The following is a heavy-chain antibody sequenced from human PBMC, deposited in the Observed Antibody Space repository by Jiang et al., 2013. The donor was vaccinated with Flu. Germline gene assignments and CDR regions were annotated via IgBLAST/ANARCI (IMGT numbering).Heavy chain of an antibody. V-gene: IGHV4-39*01. CDR1: GGSISSSSYY. D-gene: IGHD3-10*01. CDR3: ARLYYGSGSYYRPRGPKRASFDY. J-gene: IGHJ4*02. Sequence: LLKPSETLSLTCTVSGGSISSSSYYWGWIRQPPGKGLEWIGSIYYSGSTYYNPSLKSRVTISVDTSKNQFSLKLSSVTAADTAVYYCARLYYGSGSYYRPRGPKRASFDYWGQGTLVTVSS. CDR2: IYYSGST.